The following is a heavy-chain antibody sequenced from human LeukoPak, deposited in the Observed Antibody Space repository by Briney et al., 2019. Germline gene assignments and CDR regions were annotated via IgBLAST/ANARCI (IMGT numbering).Heavy chain of an antibody. CDR2: IYHSGST. D-gene: IGHD6-19*01. V-gene: IGHV4-38-2*02. Sequence: SETLSLTCTVSGYSISSGYYWGWIRQPPGKGLEWIGSIYHSGSTYYNPSLKSRVTISVDRSKNQFSLKLSSVTAADTAVYYCARDRQWLAYNWFDPWGQGTLVTVSS. J-gene: IGHJ5*02. CDR3: ARDRQWLAYNWFDP. CDR1: GYSISSGYY.